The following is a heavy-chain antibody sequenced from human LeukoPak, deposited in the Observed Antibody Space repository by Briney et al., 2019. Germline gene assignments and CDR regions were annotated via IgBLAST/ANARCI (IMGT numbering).Heavy chain of an antibody. CDR2: ISSNGGST. V-gene: IGHV3-64*01. CDR3: ARDRGGSYFDY. Sequence: GGSLRLSCAASGFTFSSYAMHWVRQAPGKGLEYVSAISSNGGSTYYANSVKGRFTISRDNSKNTLYLQMGSLRAEDMAVYYCARDRGGSYFDYWGQGPLVTVSS. D-gene: IGHD1-26*01. CDR1: GFTFSSYA. J-gene: IGHJ4*02.